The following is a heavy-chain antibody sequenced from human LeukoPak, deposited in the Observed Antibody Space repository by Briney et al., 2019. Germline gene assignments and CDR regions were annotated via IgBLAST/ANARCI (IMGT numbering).Heavy chain of an antibody. CDR1: GFTFSSYA. J-gene: IGHJ6*03. Sequence: PGGSLRLSCAASGFTFSSYAMSWVRQAPGGGLDGVSAISGSGDTTYHADSVKGRFTISRDNSENRLSLQMDSLRAEDTAVYFCAKDTTAWWYHRAYMDVWGKGTTVTVSS. CDR3: AKDTTAWWYHRAYMDV. D-gene: IGHD2-15*01. CDR2: ISGSGDTT. V-gene: IGHV3-23*01.